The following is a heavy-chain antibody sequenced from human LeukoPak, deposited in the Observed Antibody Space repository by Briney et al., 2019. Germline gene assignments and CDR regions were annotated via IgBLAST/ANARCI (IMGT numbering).Heavy chain of an antibody. CDR2: INPNSGGT. Sequence: ASVKVSCKASGYTFTGYYMHWVRQAPGQWLEWMGWINPNSGGTNYAQKFQGRVTMTRDTSISTAYMELSRLRSDDTAVYYCARGGNYYDSSGYYLDYWGQGTLVTVSS. D-gene: IGHD3-22*01. J-gene: IGHJ4*02. V-gene: IGHV1-2*02. CDR3: ARGGNYYDSSGYYLDY. CDR1: GYTFTGYY.